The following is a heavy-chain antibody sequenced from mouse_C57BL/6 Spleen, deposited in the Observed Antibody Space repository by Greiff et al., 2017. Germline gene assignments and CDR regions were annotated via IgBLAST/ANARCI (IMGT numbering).Heavy chain of an antibody. CDR2: IYPGDGDT. Sequence: QVQLQQSGAELVKPGASVKISCKASGYAFSSYWMNWVKQRPGKGLEWIGQIYPGDGDTNYNGKFKGKATLTAYKSSSTAYMQLSSLTSEDSAVYFCARGGYGSSYGYWGQGTTLTVSS. D-gene: IGHD1-1*01. V-gene: IGHV1-80*01. J-gene: IGHJ2*01. CDR3: ARGGYGSSYGY. CDR1: GYAFSSYW.